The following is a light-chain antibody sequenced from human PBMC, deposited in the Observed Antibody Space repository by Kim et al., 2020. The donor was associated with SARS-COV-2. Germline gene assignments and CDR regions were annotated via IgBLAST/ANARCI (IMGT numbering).Light chain of an antibody. CDR1: SSNIVNNY. J-gene: IGLJ1*01. CDR3: GTWDSSLSAGRV. Sequence: QKVTISCSGSSSNIVNNYVSWYQQLPGTAPKLLIYDNNKRPSGIPDRFSGSKSGTSATLGITGLQTGDEADYYCGTWDSSLSAGRVFGTGTKVTVL. V-gene: IGLV1-51*01. CDR2: DNN.